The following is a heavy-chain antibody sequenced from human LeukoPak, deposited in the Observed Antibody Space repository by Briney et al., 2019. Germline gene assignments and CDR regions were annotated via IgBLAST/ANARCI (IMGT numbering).Heavy chain of an antibody. J-gene: IGHJ4*02. D-gene: IGHD4-11*01. Sequence: ASVKVPFKTSGYTFTSYGIIWVRQAPGQGLEWTGWVSPYNGNTNYAQKLQGRVTMTTDTSTRTAYMELRSLRSDDTAVYFCAREITTGNFDYWGQGTLVTVSS. V-gene: IGHV1-18*01. CDR3: AREITTGNFDY. CDR1: GYTFTSYG. CDR2: VSPYNGNT.